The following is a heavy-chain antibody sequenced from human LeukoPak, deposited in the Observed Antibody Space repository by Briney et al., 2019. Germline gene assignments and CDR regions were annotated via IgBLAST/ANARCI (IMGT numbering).Heavy chain of an antibody. J-gene: IGHJ4*02. CDR3: ARLEYYYVSGNYYKLFDY. CDR1: GFTFSSYN. V-gene: IGHV3-48*02. D-gene: IGHD3-10*01. CDR2: ISSSGSTI. Sequence: TGGSLILSCAASGFTFSSYNMNWVRQAPGKGLEWVSDISSSGSTIYFADSVKGRFTISRDNAKNSLYLQMNSPRDEDTAVYYCARLEYYYVSGNYYKLFDYWGQGTLVTVCS.